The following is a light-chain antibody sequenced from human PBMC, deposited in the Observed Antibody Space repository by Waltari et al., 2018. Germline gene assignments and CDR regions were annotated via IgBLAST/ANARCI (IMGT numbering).Light chain of an antibody. CDR3: MQALQAPPT. CDR1: QSLLHSNGNTY. CDR2: RVS. Sequence: DIVMTQTPLSLPVTPGEPASISCRSSQSLLHSNGNTYLYWYLQKPGQPPRPLIYRVSTRFSGEPDRFSSSGSGTDFTLKISRVEAEEVVVYYGMQALQAPPTFGQGTKVEIK. J-gene: IGKJ1*01. V-gene: IGKV2-29*02.